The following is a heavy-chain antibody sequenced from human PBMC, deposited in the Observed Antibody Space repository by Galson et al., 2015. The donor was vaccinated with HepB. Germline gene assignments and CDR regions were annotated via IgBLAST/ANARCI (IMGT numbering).Heavy chain of an antibody. V-gene: IGHV4-34*12. J-gene: IGHJ6*02. CDR3: ARHRGYGMDV. CDR2: IIYNGDT. CDR1: GGPFRGYY. Sequence: SETLSLTCAVYGGPFRGYYWTWVRQPPGQGLEWIGEIIYNGDTNYNPSLKSRVTISVDMSKNQFSLKLNSVTAADTAVYYCARHRGYGMDVWGQGTTVTVSS.